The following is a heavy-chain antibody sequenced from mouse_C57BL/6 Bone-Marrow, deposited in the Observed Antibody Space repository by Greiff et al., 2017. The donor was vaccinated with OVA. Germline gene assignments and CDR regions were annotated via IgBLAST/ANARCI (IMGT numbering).Heavy chain of an antibody. CDR2: IWSGGST. CDR3: AIYGSSYVDYAMDY. CDR1: GFSLTSYG. Sequence: VKLVESGPGLVQPSQSLSITCTVSGFSLTSYGVHWVRQSPGKGLEWLGVIWSGGSTDYNAAFISRLSISKDNSKSQVFFKMNSLQADDTAIYYCAIYGSSYVDYAMDYWGQGTSVTVSS. V-gene: IGHV2-2*01. J-gene: IGHJ4*01. D-gene: IGHD1-1*01.